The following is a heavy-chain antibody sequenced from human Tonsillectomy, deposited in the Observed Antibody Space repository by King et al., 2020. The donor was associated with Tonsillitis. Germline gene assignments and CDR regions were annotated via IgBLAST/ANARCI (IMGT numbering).Heavy chain of an antibody. CDR2: IWIVGRKN. Sequence: VQLVESGGGVVQPGRSLGRSCAASGLTFSSNGMHWGRQPPGKGLDWVAVIWIVGRKNYYADSVKGRFIISRDNSKNTLYLQMNSLRAEDTAVYYCARDLMGVYGMDVWGQGTTVTVSS. V-gene: IGHV3-33*01. CDR1: GLTFSSNG. CDR3: ARDLMGVYGMDV. J-gene: IGHJ6*02. D-gene: IGHD2-8*01.